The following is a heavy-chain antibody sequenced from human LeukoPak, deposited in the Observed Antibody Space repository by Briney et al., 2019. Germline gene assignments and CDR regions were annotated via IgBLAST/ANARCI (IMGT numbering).Heavy chain of an antibody. J-gene: IGHJ6*02. D-gene: IGHD5-12*01. CDR2: IWHDGSNN. Sequence: GGSLTLSCAASGFTFSNFGMLWLPQAPGKGLEGVAVIWHDGSNNYSGDSVKGRFTISRDNSKNTLYLQMNSLRAEDTAKYYCVRDPGMWIWNVMDGGGQGTTVT. CDR1: GFTFSNFG. CDR3: VRDPGMWIWNVMDG. V-gene: IGHV3-33*01.